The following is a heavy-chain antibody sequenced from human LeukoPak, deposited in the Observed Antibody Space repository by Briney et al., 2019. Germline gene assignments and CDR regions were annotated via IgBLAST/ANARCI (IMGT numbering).Heavy chain of an antibody. Sequence: GGSLRLSCAASGFTFSNAWMRWVRQAPGKGREWVGWIITKAGGEPLEYAAPVKGRFIISRDDSKNQVYLKMKSLKAEDTAVYYCGTHRTSSSCGLWGQGTLVTVSS. CDR1: GFTFSNAW. V-gene: IGHV3-15*05. CDR3: GTHRTSSSCGL. CDR2: IITKAGGEPL. D-gene: IGHD2-2*01. J-gene: IGHJ4*02.